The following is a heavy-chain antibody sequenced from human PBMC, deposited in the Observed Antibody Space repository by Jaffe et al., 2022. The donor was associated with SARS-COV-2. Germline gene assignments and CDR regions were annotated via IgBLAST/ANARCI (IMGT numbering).Heavy chain of an antibody. J-gene: IGHJ3*02. Sequence: QVQLQESGPGLVKPSQTLSLTCTVSGGSISSGSYYWSWIRQPAGKGLEWIGRIYTSGSTNYNPSLKSRVTISVDTSKNQFSLKLSSVTAADTAVYYCASAVVVPARRAFDIWGQGTMVTVSS. D-gene: IGHD2-2*01. CDR1: GGSISSGSYY. CDR2: IYTSGST. CDR3: ASAVVVPARRAFDI. V-gene: IGHV4-61*02.